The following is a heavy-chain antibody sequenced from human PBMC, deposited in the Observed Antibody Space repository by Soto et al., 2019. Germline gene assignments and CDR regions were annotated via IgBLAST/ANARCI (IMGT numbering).Heavy chain of an antibody. Sequence: QVQLVESGGGVVQPGRSLRLSCAASGFTFSSYGMHWVRQAPGKGLEWVAVISYDGSNKYYADSVKGRFTISRDNSKNPLYLQMNSLRAEDTAVYYCAKDRSDDYYDSSGYCDYWGQGTLVTVSS. CDR2: ISYDGSNK. J-gene: IGHJ4*02. CDR1: GFTFSSYG. D-gene: IGHD3-22*01. CDR3: AKDRSDDYYDSSGYCDY. V-gene: IGHV3-30*18.